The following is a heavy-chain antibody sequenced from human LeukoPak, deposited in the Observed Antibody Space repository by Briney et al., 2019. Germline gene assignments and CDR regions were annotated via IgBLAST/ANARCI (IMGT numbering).Heavy chain of an antibody. Sequence: SETLSLTCTVSGGSISSYYWSWIRQPPGKGLEWIGYIYYSGSTNYNPSLKSRVTISVDTSKNRFSLKLSSVTAADTAVYYCARERVDTAMVTTRRFDYWGQGTLVTVSS. CDR2: IYYSGST. D-gene: IGHD5-18*01. CDR1: GGSISSYY. V-gene: IGHV4-59*01. J-gene: IGHJ4*02. CDR3: ARERVDTAMVTTRRFDY.